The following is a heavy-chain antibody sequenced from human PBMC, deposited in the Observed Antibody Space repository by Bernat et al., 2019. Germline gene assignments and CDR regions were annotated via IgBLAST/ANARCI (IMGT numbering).Heavy chain of an antibody. CDR1: GFTFSSYW. CDR3: ARARYYDLIDY. D-gene: IGHD3-3*01. CDR2: FNSDGTTT. J-gene: IGHJ4*02. V-gene: IGHV3-74*01. Sequence: EVQLVESGGGLVQPGGSLRLSCAASGFTFSSYWMHWVRQAPGKGLVWVSRFNSDGTTTTYADSVKGRFTITRDNAKNKLSLQMNRLRAEETAVYYSARARYYDLIDYWGQGTLVTVAS.